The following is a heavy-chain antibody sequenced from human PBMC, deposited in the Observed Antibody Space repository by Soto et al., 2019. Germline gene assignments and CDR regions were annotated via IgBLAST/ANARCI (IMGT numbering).Heavy chain of an antibody. CDR3: AKRPTAIGAAGVFDY. J-gene: IGHJ4*02. CDR2: ISGSADDI. Sequence: GGSLRLSCAASGFTFNNYGMTWVRQYPGKGLEWVSSISGSADDIYYADSVRGRFTISRDNSKNTLYLQMNSLRAEDTAVYYCAKRPTAIGAAGVFDYWGQGTLVTVSS. V-gene: IGHV3-23*01. D-gene: IGHD6-13*01. CDR1: GFTFNNYG.